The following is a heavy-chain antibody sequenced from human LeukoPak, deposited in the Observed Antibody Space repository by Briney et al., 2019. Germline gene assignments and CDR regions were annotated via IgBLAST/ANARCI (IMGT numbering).Heavy chain of an antibody. CDR1: GFTFSSYA. V-gene: IGHV3-30-3*01. Sequence: GGSLRLSCEVSGFTFSSYAMHWVRQAPGKGLEWVAVISYDGSNKYYADSVKGRFTISRDNSKNTLYLQMNSLRAEDTAVYYCARDRYREEGYADYWGQGTLVTVSS. CDR2: ISYDGSNK. CDR3: ARDRYREEGYADY. J-gene: IGHJ4*02. D-gene: IGHD1-26*01.